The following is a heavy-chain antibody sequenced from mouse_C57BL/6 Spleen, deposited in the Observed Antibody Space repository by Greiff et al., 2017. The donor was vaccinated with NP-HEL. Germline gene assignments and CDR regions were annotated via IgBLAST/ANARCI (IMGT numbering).Heavy chain of an antibody. V-gene: IGHV1-26*01. D-gene: IGHD2-1*01. CDR1: GYTFTDYY. CDR2: INPNNGGT. Sequence: EVQLQQSGPELVKPGASVKISCKASGYTFTDYYMNWVKQSHGKSLEWIGDINPNNGGTSYNQKFKGKATLTVDKSSSTAYMELRSLTSEDSAVYYCASIYYGNSYWYFDVWGTGTTVTVSS. CDR3: ASIYYGNSYWYFDV. J-gene: IGHJ1*03.